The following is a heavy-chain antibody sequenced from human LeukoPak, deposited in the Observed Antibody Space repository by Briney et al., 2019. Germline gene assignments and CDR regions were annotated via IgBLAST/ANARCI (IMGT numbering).Heavy chain of an antibody. CDR3: TTDSSGWYIPSFDY. CDR1: GFTFSSYA. J-gene: IGHJ4*02. CDR2: ISYDGSNK. V-gene: IGHV3-30-3*01. Sequence: HPGRSLRLSCAASGFTFSSYAMHWVRQAPGKGLEWVAVISYDGSNKYYADSVKGRFTISRDNSKNTLYLQMNSLKTEDTAVYYCTTDSSGWYIPSFDYWGQGTLVTVSS. D-gene: IGHD6-19*01.